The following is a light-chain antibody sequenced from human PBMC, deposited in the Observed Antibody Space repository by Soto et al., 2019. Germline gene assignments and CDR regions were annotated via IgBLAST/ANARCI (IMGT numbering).Light chain of an antibody. J-gene: IGKJ5*01. CDR2: KAS. V-gene: IGKV1-5*03. CDR3: HQYNNWPPIT. CDR1: QTISSW. Sequence: DIQMSQSPSTLSGYVGDRVTITCRASQTISSWLAWYQQKPGKAPKLLIYKASTLKSGVPSRISGSGSGTDFTLTISSLQSEDFAVYYCHQYNNWPPITFGQGTRLEIK.